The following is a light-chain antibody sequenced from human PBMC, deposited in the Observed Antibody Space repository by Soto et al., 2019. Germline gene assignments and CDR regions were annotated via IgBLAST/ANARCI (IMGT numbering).Light chain of an antibody. J-gene: IGKJ1*01. CDR1: QNVNGW. Sequence: DIQMTQSPSTLSASVGDRVTITCRASQNVNGWLAWYQQKPGKAPKLLINKASSLESGVPSRFSGRGFGTEFTLTLSSLQPDDFATSYCQQYDTLCTFGQGTKVEVK. V-gene: IGKV1-5*03. CDR3: QQYDTLCT. CDR2: KAS.